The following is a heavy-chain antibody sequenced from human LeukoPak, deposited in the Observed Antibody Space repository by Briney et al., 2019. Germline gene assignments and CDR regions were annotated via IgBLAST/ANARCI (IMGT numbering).Heavy chain of an antibody. J-gene: IGHJ1*01. CDR1: GFTFSSFG. CDR3: ARQGLYDSSDFWTFQH. V-gene: IGHV3-30*03. Sequence: GGSLRLSCAASGFTFSSFGMHWVRQAPGKGLEWVAVISYDGSNKYYADSVKGRLTISRDNSKNTLYLQMNSLTTEDTAVYYCARQGLYDSSDFWTFQHWGQGTLVTVSS. D-gene: IGHD3/OR15-3a*01. CDR2: ISYDGSNK.